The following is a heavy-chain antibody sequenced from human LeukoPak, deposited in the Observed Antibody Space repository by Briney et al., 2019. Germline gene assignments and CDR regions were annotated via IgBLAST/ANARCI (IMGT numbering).Heavy chain of an antibody. J-gene: IGHJ5*02. CDR3: AMAAYYDILTGYSLYNWFDP. Sequence: GSVKVSCKASGYTFTSYDINWVRQATGQGLEWKGWMNPNSGNTGYAQKFQGRVTMTRNTSISTAYMELSSLRSEDTAVYYCAMAAYYDILTGYSLYNWFDPWGQGTLVTVSS. D-gene: IGHD3-9*01. CDR2: MNPNSGNT. CDR1: GYTFTSYD. V-gene: IGHV1-8*01.